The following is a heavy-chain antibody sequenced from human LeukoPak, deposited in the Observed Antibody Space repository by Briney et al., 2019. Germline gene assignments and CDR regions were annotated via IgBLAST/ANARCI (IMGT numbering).Heavy chain of an antibody. Sequence: SETLSLTCTVSGGSISSYYWSWIRQPPGKGLEWIGYIYYSGSTNYNPPLKSRVTISVDTSKNQFSLKLSSVTAADTAVYYCASSMDSGSSPIDYWGQGTLVTVSS. CDR2: IYYSGST. V-gene: IGHV4-59*01. CDR1: GGSISSYY. CDR3: ASSMDSGSSPIDY. J-gene: IGHJ4*02. D-gene: IGHD3-10*01.